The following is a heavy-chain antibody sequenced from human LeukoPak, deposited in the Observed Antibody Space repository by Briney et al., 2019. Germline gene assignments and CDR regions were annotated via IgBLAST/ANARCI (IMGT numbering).Heavy chain of an antibody. CDR1: GGSISSSSYY. J-gene: IGHJ5*02. D-gene: IGHD6-13*01. Sequence: PSETLSLTCTVSGGSISSSSYYWGWIRQPPGKGLEWIGSIYYSGSTYYNPSLKSRVTISVDTSKNQFSLKLSSVTAADTAVYYCARHLLLGIAAAGKSWFDPWGQGTLVTVSS. CDR3: ARHLLLGIAAAGKSWFDP. CDR2: IYYSGST. V-gene: IGHV4-39*01.